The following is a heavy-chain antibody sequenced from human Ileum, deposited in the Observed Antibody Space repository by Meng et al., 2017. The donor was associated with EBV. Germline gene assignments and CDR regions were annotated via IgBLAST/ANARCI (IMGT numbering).Heavy chain of an antibody. Sequence: QVQLLQPGAEVKKPGASGKLSCKASGYTFTRYPIHWVRQAPGQRPEWMGWINTDNGETEFSQKFQGRVTITRDTSATTAYMELISLRSEDTAVYYCASRPGFNIGPFDFWGQGTLVTVSS. J-gene: IGHJ4*02. CDR2: INTDNGET. CDR1: GYTFTRYP. D-gene: IGHD3/OR15-3a*01. V-gene: IGHV1-3*04. CDR3: ASRPGFNIGPFDF.